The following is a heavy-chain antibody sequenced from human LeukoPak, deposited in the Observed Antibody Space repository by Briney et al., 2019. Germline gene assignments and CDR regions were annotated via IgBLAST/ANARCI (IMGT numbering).Heavy chain of an antibody. CDR1: GGSISSYY. Sequence: SETLSLTCTVSGGSISSYYWSWIRQPPGKGLEWIGYIYYSGSTNYNPSLKSRVTISVDTSKNQFSLKLSSVTAADTAVYYCARVDGSGWYGGIDYWGQGTLVTVSS. D-gene: IGHD6-19*01. CDR3: ARVDGSGWYGGIDY. V-gene: IGHV4-59*12. CDR2: IYYSGST. J-gene: IGHJ4*02.